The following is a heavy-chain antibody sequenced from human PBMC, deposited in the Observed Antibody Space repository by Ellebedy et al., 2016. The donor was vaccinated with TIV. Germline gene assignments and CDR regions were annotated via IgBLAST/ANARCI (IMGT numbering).Heavy chain of an antibody. CDR3: ATESDVKHRQALDC. Sequence: GGSLRLSCTASRFNLSNSGMHWVRQAPGQGLEWVALISGDGDKRYYTDSVKGRFAISRDTSKNTLYLQMSSLRAEDTALYYCATESDVKHRQALDCWGQGTQVTVSS. CDR1: RFNLSNSG. CDR2: ISGDGDKR. D-gene: IGHD2-21*01. J-gene: IGHJ4*02. V-gene: IGHV3-30*02.